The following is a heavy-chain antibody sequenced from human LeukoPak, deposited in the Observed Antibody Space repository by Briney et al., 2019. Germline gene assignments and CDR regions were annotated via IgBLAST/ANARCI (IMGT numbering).Heavy chain of an antibody. J-gene: IGHJ4*02. CDR3: ARGREELVVPAYYFDY. CDR1: GGSSSGYY. D-gene: IGHD2-2*01. Sequence: KPSETLSLTCAVYGGSSSGYYWSWIRQPPGKGLEWIGEINHSGSTNYNPSLKSRVTISVDTSKNQFSLKLSSVTAADTAVYYCARGREELVVPAYYFDYWGQGTLVTVSS. CDR2: INHSGST. V-gene: IGHV4-34*01.